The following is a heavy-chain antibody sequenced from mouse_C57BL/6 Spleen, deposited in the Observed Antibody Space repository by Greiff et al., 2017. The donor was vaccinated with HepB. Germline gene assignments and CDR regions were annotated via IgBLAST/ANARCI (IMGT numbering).Heavy chain of an antibody. CDR3: ARKAYDGYYPYYAMDY. CDR2: ISYDGSN. J-gene: IGHJ4*01. Sequence: DVKLVESGPGLVKPSQSLSLTCSVTGYSITSGYYWNWIRQFPGNKLEWMGYISYDGSNNYNPSLKNRISITRDTSKNQFFLKLNSVTTEDTATYYCARKAYDGYYPYYAMDYWGQGTSVTVSS. V-gene: IGHV3-6*01. D-gene: IGHD2-3*01. CDR1: GYSITSGYY.